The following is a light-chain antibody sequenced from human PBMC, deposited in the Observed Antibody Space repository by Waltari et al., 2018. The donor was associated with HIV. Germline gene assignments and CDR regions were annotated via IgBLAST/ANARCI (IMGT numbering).Light chain of an antibody. V-gene: IGKV3-20*01. CDR3: HQYGSSHT. CDR1: QSVVSNY. J-gene: IGKJ4*01. Sequence: EVVLPQSPGTLSLFPGESAPLSCRASQSVVSNYLAWYQQTPGQAPRLLIYGASSRATDSPDRCSGSGSGTDFTLTISRLEPEDFAVYYWHQYGSSHTFGEGTKVEIK. CDR2: GAS.